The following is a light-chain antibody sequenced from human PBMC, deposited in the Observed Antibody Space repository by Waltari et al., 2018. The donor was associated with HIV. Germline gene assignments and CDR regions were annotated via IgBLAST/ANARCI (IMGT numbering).Light chain of an antibody. CDR2: DVS. CDR1: SNDVGGYNY. J-gene: IGLJ3*02. CDR3: ESYTSTSVWV. Sequence: QSALTQPASVSGSPGQSITIPSTGSSNDVGGYNYVSWYQQHPGKPPRLMIYDVSTRPGGVSDLFAGTTSGDASSLTISGLQPEDEAYYYCESYTSTSVWVFGGGTRLTVL. V-gene: IGLV2-14*03.